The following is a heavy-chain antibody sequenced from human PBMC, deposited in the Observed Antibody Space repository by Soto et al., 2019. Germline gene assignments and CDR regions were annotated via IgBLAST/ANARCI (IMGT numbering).Heavy chain of an antibody. CDR2: ISWNGGKT. CDR3: VKGGTRGSGIDY. D-gene: IGHD3-10*01. J-gene: IGHJ4*02. CDR1: GFTFDDYP. Sequence: VHLAQSGGVVVQPGGSLRLSCAASGFTFDDYPMHWVRQVPGKGLEWVSHISWNGGKTYYADSLRGRFTISRDNSKNSLDLEMRSLTTEYTAFYYCVKGGTRGSGIDYWGEGYLVTASS. V-gene: IGHV3-43*01.